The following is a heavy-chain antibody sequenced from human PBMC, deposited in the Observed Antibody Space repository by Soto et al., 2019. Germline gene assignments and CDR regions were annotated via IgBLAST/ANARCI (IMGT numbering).Heavy chain of an antibody. CDR2: ITNSGSTI. Sequence: GGSLRLSCAASGFTFSGYAMNWVRQAPGKGLEWVSYITNSGSTIYYADSVKGRFTISRDNAKNTVYLQMNSLRAEDTAVYYCARDHWGMSLFDLWGQGTLVTVSS. CDR3: ARDHWGMSLFDL. J-gene: IGHJ4*02. CDR1: GFTFSGYA. V-gene: IGHV3-48*03. D-gene: IGHD3-16*01.